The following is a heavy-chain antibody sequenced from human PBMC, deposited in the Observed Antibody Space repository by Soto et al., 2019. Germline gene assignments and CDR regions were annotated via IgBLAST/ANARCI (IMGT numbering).Heavy chain of an antibody. CDR2: IDPSDSYT. CDR3: ARHEIAARRSYYYGMDV. J-gene: IGHJ6*02. CDR1: GYSFTSYW. V-gene: IGHV5-10-1*01. D-gene: IGHD6-6*01. Sequence: LKISCKGSGYSFTSYWISWVRQMPGKGLEWMGRIDPSDSYTNYSPSFQGHVTISADKSISTAYLQWSSLKASDTAMYYCARHEIAARRSYYYGMDVWGQGTTVTAP.